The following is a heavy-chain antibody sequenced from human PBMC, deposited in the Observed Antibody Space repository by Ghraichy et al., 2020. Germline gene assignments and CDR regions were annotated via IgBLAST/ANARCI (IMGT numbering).Heavy chain of an antibody. D-gene: IGHD2-15*01. V-gene: IGHV4-34*01. CDR2: ITHSGGT. CDR3: ARGGGYCSGGSCYSRKPLVWYFDY. J-gene: IGHJ4*02. CDR1: GGSFSGYY. Sequence: SETLSLTCAVYGGSFSGYYWSWIRQPPGKGLEWIGEITHSGGTNYNPSLKSRVTISVDTSKNQFSLKLSSVTAAETAVYYCARGGGYCSGGSCYSRKPLVWYFDYWGQGTLVTVSS.